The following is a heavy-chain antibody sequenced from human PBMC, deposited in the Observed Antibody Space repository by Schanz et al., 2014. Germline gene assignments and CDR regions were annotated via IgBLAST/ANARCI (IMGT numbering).Heavy chain of an antibody. Sequence: QVQLVQSGAEVKEPGASVKVSCKASGYTFTSNGITWVRQAPGQGLEWMGWINTYNGDTAYAQNMQDRVTLTTDKSTSTAYMELSNLRSEDTAVYYCARAGQDYSDSSGYATYYFGNWGQGTLVTVSS. J-gene: IGHJ4*02. V-gene: IGHV1-18*04. D-gene: IGHD3-22*01. CDR3: ARAGQDYSDSSGYATYYFGN. CDR1: GYTFTSNG. CDR2: INTYNGDT.